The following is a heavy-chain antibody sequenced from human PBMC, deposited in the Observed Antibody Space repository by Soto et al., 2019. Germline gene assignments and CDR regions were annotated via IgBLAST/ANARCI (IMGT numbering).Heavy chain of an antibody. Sequence: QGLLVQSGAEVTKPGASMKVSCKASGYTFTNYYIHWVRQAPGQGLEWMGIINPSGGSTWNAQKFQDRVTMTRDTSTNTVYMEVNSLRSADTAVYYCVRGGPEMATIGSFDYWGQGTQVTVSS. D-gene: IGHD5-12*01. CDR2: INPSGGST. CDR3: VRGGPEMATIGSFDY. V-gene: IGHV1-46*01. J-gene: IGHJ4*02. CDR1: GYTFTNYY.